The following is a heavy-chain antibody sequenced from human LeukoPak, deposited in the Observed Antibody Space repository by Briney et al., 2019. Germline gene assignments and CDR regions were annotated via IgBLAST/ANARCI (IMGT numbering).Heavy chain of an antibody. CDR3: ARGGYSGTYFFDY. J-gene: IGHJ4*02. CDR1: GFTFSTYG. CDR2: VWYDGSNI. D-gene: IGHD1-26*01. Sequence: PGRSLRLSCAASGFTFSTYGMHWVRQAPGKGLEWVAVVWYDGSNIHYVDSVKGRFTISRENSKSTLYLQMNSLTAEDTAVYYCARGGYSGTYFFDYWGQGTPVTVSS. V-gene: IGHV3-33*01.